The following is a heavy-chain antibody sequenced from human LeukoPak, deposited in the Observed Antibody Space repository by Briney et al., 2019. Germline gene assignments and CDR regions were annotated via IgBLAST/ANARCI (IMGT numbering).Heavy chain of an antibody. V-gene: IGHV3-30-3*01. D-gene: IGHD2-2*02. CDR1: GFTFSGYA. CDR2: ISFDGSNK. Sequence: GGSLRLSCAASGFTFSGYAMHWVRQAPGKGLEWVALISFDGSNKYYADSVKGRFTISRDNSKNTLYLQMNSLRAEDTAVYYCAREDIVVVPAAILRYYYYMDVWGKGTTVIVSS. J-gene: IGHJ6*03. CDR3: AREDIVVVPAAILRYYYYMDV.